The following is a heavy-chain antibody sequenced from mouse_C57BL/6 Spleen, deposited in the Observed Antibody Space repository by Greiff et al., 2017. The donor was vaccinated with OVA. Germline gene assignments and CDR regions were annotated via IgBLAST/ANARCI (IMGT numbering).Heavy chain of an antibody. CDR1: GYTFTSYW. J-gene: IGHJ2*01. D-gene: IGHD2-4*01. CDR2: IDPSDSEK. Sequence: QVQLQQPGAELVRPGSSVKLSCKASGYTFTSYWMHWVKQRPIQGLEWIGNIDPSDSEKYDNQKFKDKATLTVDKSSSTAYMQLSSLTSEDSAVYYCARDYEDFDYWGQGTTLTVSS. V-gene: IGHV1-52*01. CDR3: ARDYEDFDY.